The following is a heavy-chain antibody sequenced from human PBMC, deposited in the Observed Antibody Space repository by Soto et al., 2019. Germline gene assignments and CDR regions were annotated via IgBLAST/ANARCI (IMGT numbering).Heavy chain of an antibody. D-gene: IGHD4-17*01. V-gene: IGHV1-18*01. CDR3: ARGTTVETGSY. Sequence: ASVKVSCRASGYTFSSYGINWVRQAPGQGLEWMGWISAYNGNTNYAQKLQGRVTMTTDTSTSTAYMELRSLRPDDTAVYYCARGTTVETGSYWGQGTLVTVSS. J-gene: IGHJ4*02. CDR1: GYTFSSYG. CDR2: ISAYNGNT.